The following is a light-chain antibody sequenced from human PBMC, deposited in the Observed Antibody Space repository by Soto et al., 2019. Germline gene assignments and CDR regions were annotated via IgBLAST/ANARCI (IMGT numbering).Light chain of an antibody. CDR3: QRYNDWPFA. V-gene: IGKV3-15*01. CDR2: GVS. J-gene: IGKJ2*01. CDR1: ESLFGF. Sequence: DIVLTQSTATLSVSPGDTVTLSCRASESLFGFLAWYQQKPGQAPRLLMYGVSNRATGIPARFSGGGSATDFTLTISSLQSEDSAFYFCQRYNDWPFASGLGTRLEI.